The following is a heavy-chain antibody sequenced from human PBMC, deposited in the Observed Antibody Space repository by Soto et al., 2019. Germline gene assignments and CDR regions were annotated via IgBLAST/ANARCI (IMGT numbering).Heavy chain of an antibody. CDR1: GYTFTSYG. Sequence: QVQLVQSGVEVQKPEASVKVSCNASGYTFTSYGINWVRQAPGQGLEWMGWINTYNSNTSYARKLQGRVTMTTDTSTSTAYMELRSLRSDDTAVYYCARSITMVRGTPRIMDVWGQGTTVTVSS. D-gene: IGHD3-10*01. V-gene: IGHV1-18*04. CDR2: INTYNSNT. J-gene: IGHJ6*02. CDR3: ARSITMVRGTPRIMDV.